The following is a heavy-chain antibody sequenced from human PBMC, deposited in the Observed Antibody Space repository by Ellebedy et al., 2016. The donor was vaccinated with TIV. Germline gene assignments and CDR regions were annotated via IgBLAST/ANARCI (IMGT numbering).Heavy chain of an antibody. CDR2: INHSGST. CDR3: ARGLIAVAGTLFFDS. Sequence: SETLSLXXTVSGGSISSSSYYWSWIRQPPGKGLEWIGEINHSGSTNYNPSLKSRVTILVDTSKNQFSLKLSSVTAADTAVYYCARGLIAVAGTLFFDSWGQGTLVTVSS. D-gene: IGHD6-19*01. J-gene: IGHJ4*02. CDR1: GGSISSSSYY. V-gene: IGHV4-39*07.